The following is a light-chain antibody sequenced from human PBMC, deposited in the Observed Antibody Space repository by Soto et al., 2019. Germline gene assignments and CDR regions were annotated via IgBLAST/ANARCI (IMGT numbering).Light chain of an antibody. CDR2: DVT. CDR1: SSDVGAYNY. V-gene: IGLV2-14*03. Sequence: QSVLTQPASVSGSPGQSITISCTGTSSDVGAYNYVCWYQQHPGKAPKLMIYDVTNRPSGVSSRFSGSKSRNTATLTISGHQAEDEADYYCNSYTGSSSPYVFGTGTKLTVL. CDR3: NSYTGSSSPYV. J-gene: IGLJ1*01.